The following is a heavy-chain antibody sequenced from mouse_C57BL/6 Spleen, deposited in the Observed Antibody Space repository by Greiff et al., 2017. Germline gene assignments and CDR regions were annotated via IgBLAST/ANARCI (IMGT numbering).Heavy chain of an antibody. V-gene: IGHV1-85*01. Sequence: VKLQESGPELVKPGASVKLSCKASGYTFTSYDLNWVKQRPGQGLEWIGWIYPRDGSTKYNEKFKGKATLTVDTSSSTAYMELHSLTSEDSAVYFCAIWPRDYFDYWGQGTTLTVSS. CDR2: IYPRDGST. CDR3: AIWPRDYFDY. D-gene: IGHD1-1*02. J-gene: IGHJ2*01. CDR1: GYTFTSYD.